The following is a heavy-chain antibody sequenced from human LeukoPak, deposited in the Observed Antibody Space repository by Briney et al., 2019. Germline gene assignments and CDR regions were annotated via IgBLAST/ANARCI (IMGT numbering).Heavy chain of an antibody. Sequence: GGSLRLSCAASGFTFSSYGTSWVRQAPGKGLEWVSAISGSGGSTYYADSVKGRFTISRDNSKNTLYLQMNSLRAEDTAVYYCARDPWTNSDYDGFDYWGQGTLVTVSS. CDR3: ARDPWTNSDYDGFDY. CDR1: GFTFSSYG. V-gene: IGHV3-23*01. CDR2: ISGSGGST. D-gene: IGHD5-12*01. J-gene: IGHJ4*02.